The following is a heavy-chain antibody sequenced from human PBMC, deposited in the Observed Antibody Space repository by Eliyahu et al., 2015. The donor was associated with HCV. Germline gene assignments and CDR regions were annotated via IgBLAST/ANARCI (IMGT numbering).Heavy chain of an antibody. D-gene: IGHD3-16*01. CDR3: IEDSHCQRGTCYGRE. CDR2: IMTKSDGGTT. Sequence: EVQLVESGGGLVEPGGSLRLSCAASGFSFRAAWMNWVRQGPGKGLEWVGRIMTKSDGGTTYYAAPVRGRFIISRDDSENTLYLQMNGLRTEDTAVYYCIEDSHCQRGTCYGREGGQGTLVTVSS. CDR1: GFSFRAAW. J-gene: IGHJ4*02. V-gene: IGHV3-15*07.